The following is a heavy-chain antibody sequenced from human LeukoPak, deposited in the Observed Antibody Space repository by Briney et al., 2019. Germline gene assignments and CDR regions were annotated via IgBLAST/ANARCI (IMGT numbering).Heavy chain of an antibody. CDR3: ARGYYSFDP. Sequence: SETLPLTCAVYGGSFSGYYWSWIRQPPGKGLEWIGEINHSGSTNYNPSLKSRVTISVDTSKNQFSLKLNSVTAADTAVYYCARGYYSFDPWGRGTLVTVSS. D-gene: IGHD3-10*01. CDR1: GGSFSGYY. CDR2: INHSGST. V-gene: IGHV4-34*01. J-gene: IGHJ5*02.